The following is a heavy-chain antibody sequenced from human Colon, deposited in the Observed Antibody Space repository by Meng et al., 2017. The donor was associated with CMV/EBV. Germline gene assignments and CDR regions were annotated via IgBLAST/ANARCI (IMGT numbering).Heavy chain of an antibody. Sequence: GGSLRLSCPASGFIFTNYAMSWLRQAPGKGLEWVSSISGSGATLYYSESMKGRFTISRDNSKNTLYLQMNSLRVEDTAVYYCAKGGMGPTVFDYWGSGSLVTVSS. CDR1: GFIFTNYA. J-gene: IGHJ4*02. CDR2: ISGSGATL. D-gene: IGHD1-26*01. CDR3: AKGGMGPTVFDY. V-gene: IGHV3-23*01.